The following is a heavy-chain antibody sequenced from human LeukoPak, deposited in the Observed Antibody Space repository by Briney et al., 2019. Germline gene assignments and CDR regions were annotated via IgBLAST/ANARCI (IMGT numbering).Heavy chain of an antibody. Sequence: PSETLSLTCTVSGGSISSYYWSWIRQPPGKGLEWIGYIYYSGSTNYNPSLKSRVTISVDTSKNQFSLKLTSVTAADTAVYYCARYNILTASDYWGQGILVTVSS. V-gene: IGHV4-59*01. CDR2: IYYSGST. CDR1: GGSISSYY. CDR3: ARYNILTASDY. J-gene: IGHJ4*02. D-gene: IGHD3-9*01.